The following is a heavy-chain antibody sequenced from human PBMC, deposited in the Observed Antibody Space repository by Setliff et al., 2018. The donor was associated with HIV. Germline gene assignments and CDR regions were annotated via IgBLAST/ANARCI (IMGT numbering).Heavy chain of an antibody. CDR3: ARDPGYKSTWYGVFDI. V-gene: IGHV1-2*02. CDR1: GYTFSDYY. D-gene: IGHD6-13*01. J-gene: IGHJ3*02. Sequence: GASVKVSCKASGYTFSDYYMHWVRQAPGQGLEWMGWINPNSGGTNYAQKFQGRVNMTRDTSISTTYMELSRLRSDDTAVYYCARDPGYKSTWYGVFDIWGQGTTVTVSS. CDR2: INPNSGGT.